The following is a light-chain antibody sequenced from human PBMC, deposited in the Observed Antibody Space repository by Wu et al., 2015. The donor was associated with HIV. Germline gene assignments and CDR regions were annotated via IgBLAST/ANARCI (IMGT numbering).Light chain of an antibody. J-gene: IGKJ1*01. Sequence: EIVMTQSPATLSVSPGERATLSCRASQSVSSNLAWYQQKPGQAPRLLIYGASTRATGIPARFSGSGSGTGFTLTISSMQSEDFAVYHCQQYNNWPPWTFGQGTKVEIK. V-gene: IGKV3-15*01. CDR2: GAS. CDR1: QSVSSN. CDR3: QQYNNWPPWT.